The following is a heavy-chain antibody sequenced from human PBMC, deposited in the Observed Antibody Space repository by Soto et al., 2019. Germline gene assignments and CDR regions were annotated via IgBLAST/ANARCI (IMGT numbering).Heavy chain of an antibody. D-gene: IGHD3-9*01. J-gene: IGHJ6*02. CDR1: GYTFTSYG. Sequence: QVQLVQSGAEVKKPGASVKVSCKASGYTFTSYGISWVRQAPGQGLEWMGWISAYNGNTNYAQKLQGRVTMTTDTSTSTAYRELRSLRSDDTAVYYCARDVSRPETGYGMDVWGQGTTVTVSS. CDR3: ARDVSRPETGYGMDV. V-gene: IGHV1-18*01. CDR2: ISAYNGNT.